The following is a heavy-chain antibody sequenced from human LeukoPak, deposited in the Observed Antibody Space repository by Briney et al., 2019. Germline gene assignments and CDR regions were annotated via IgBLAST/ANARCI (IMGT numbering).Heavy chain of an antibody. D-gene: IGHD3-10*01. Sequence: KTSETLSLTCTVSGGSISSSSYYWGWIRQPPGKGLEWIGSIYYSGSTYYNPSLKSRVTISVDTSKNQFSLKLSSVTAADTAVYYCARHMRNGSGSLRFDPWGQGTLVTVSS. J-gene: IGHJ5*02. CDR3: ARHMRNGSGSLRFDP. CDR1: GGSISSSSYY. V-gene: IGHV4-39*01. CDR2: IYYSGST.